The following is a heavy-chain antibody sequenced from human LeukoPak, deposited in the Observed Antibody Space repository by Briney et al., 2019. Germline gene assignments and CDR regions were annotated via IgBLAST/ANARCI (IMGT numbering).Heavy chain of an antibody. CDR2: IRYDGSNR. CDR1: GFIFSSYG. D-gene: IGHD3-3*01. V-gene: IGHV3-30*02. J-gene: IGHJ3*02. CDR3: AKDYLIFGVAPPWRRGEENAFDI. Sequence: QTGGSLRLSCAASGFIFSSYGMHWVRQAPGKGLEWVASIRYDGSNRYYADSVKGRFTISRDTSKNTLNLQMNSLRAEDTAMYYCAKDYLIFGVAPPWRRGEENAFDIWGQGTMVTVSS.